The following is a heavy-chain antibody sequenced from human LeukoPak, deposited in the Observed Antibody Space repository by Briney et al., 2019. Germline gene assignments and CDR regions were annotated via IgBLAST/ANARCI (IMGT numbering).Heavy chain of an antibody. CDR3: AKDLLSMVQLERPTPGGFDY. CDR1: GFTFSSYW. CDR2: ISGSGGST. Sequence: GGSLRLSCAVSGFTFSSYWMTWVRQAPGKGLEWVSAISGSGGSTYYADSVKGRFTISRDNSKNTLYLQMNSLRAEDTAVYYCAKDLLSMVQLERPTPGGFDYWGQGTLVTVSS. J-gene: IGHJ4*02. V-gene: IGHV3-23*01. D-gene: IGHD1-1*01.